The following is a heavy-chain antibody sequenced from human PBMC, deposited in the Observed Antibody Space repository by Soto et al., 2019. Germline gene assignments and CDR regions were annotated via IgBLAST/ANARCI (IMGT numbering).Heavy chain of an antibody. CDR1: GFTLSLYA. J-gene: IGHJ4*02. CDR3: TRGAGPDN. V-gene: IGHV3-23*01. CDR2: LGGTDGGT. Sequence: EVQVLESGGGLVQPGGSLRLSCVGSGFTLSLYAMSWVRQAPGKGLEWVSTLGGTDGGTYYADSVKGRFTISRDNSKNTVYLQMNSLSAEDTAVYYCTRGAGPDNWGQGTLVTVSS. D-gene: IGHD3-22*01.